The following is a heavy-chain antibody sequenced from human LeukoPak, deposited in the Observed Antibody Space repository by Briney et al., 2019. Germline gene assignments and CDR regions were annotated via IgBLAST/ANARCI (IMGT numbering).Heavy chain of an antibody. J-gene: IGHJ4*02. V-gene: IGHV1-69*06. CDR1: GGTFSSYA. Sequence: ASVKVSCKASGGTFSSYAISWVRQAPGQGLEWMGGIIPIFGTANYAQKFQGRVTITADKSTSTAYMELSSLRAEDTAVYYCARDFSVVIPALGYWGQGTLVTVSS. CDR3: ARDFSVVIPALGY. CDR2: IIPIFGTA. D-gene: IGHD3-3*01.